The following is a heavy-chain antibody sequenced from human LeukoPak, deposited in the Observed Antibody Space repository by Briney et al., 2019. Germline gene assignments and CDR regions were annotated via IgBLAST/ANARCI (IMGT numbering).Heavy chain of an antibody. CDR2: LGLSGGT. V-gene: IGHV3-23*01. Sequence: GGSLSLSFAASGFTFSSYAIAWVRQAPGKGLEWVSTLGLSGGTYYADSVKGRFTISGDNSRDMLYLQMNSLRAEDTAVYYCAKRGTSGSENKYYFDYWGQGTLVTVSS. CDR3: AKRGTSGSENKYYFDY. CDR1: GFTFSSYA. D-gene: IGHD3-10*01. J-gene: IGHJ4*02.